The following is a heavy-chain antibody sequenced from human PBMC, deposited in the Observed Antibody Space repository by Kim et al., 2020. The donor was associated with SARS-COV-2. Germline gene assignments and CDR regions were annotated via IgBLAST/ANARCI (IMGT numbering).Heavy chain of an antibody. Sequence: GGSLRLSCEASGFPFSHYWMIWVRQAPGKGLEWVASIREDESEKYYADSVDGRFTVSRDNSKNSLYLQMNSLRVDDTAIYSCARRSAPLVSLRLCPSYLEFELWGRGPRVSVSS. J-gene: IGHJ2*01. CDR3: ARRSAPLVSLRLCPSYLEFEL. CDR2: IREDESEK. V-gene: IGHV3-7*01. D-gene: IGHD2-8*02. CDR1: GFPFSHYW.